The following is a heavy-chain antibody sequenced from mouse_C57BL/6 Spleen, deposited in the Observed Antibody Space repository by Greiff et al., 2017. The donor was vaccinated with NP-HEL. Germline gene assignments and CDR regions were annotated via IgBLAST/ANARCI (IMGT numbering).Heavy chain of an antibody. D-gene: IGHD1-1*01. CDR1: GFTFSDYG. CDR3: ARAGGSRHFDV. J-gene: IGHJ1*03. Sequence: EVQLVESGGGLVKPGGSLKLSCAASGFTFSDYGMHWVRQAPEKGLEWVAYISSGSSTIYYADTVKGRFTISRDNAKNTLFLQMTSLRSEDTAMYYCARAGGSRHFDVWGTGTTVTVSS. CDR2: ISSGSSTI. V-gene: IGHV5-17*01.